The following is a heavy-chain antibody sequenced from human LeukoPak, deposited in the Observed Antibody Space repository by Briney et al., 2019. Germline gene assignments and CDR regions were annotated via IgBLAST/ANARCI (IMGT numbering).Heavy chain of an antibody. V-gene: IGHV3-7*01. CDR3: ARDRTGARTLEYYFDY. CDR2: IKQDGSEK. D-gene: IGHD3-3*01. Sequence: QSGGSLRLSCAASGFTFSSYWMSWVRQAPGKGLEWVANIKQDGSEKYYVDSVKGRFTISRDNAKNSLYLQMNSLRAEDTAVYYCARDRTGARTLEYYFDYWGQGTLVTVSS. J-gene: IGHJ4*02. CDR1: GFTFSSYW.